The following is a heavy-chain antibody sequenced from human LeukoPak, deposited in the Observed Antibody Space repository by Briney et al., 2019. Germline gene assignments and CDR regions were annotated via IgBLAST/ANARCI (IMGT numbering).Heavy chain of an antibody. CDR1: GYSFTSYW. Sequence: GESLKISCKGSGYSFTSYWIGWVRQMPGKGLEWMGIIYPGDSDTRYSPSFQGQVTISADKSISTAYLQWSSLKASDTAMYYCARQRGCSSTSCYGMDVWGQGTTVTVPS. D-gene: IGHD2-2*01. CDR2: IYPGDSDT. V-gene: IGHV5-51*01. J-gene: IGHJ6*02. CDR3: ARQRGCSSTSCYGMDV.